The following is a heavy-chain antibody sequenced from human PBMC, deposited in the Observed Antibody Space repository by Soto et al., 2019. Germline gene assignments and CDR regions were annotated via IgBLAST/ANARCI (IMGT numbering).Heavy chain of an antibody. V-gene: IGHV4-59*08. CDR3: ARHYCGGDCYFSSMEFFDY. CDR2: IYYSGST. CDR1: GGSISSYY. J-gene: IGHJ4*02. Sequence: QVQLQESGPGLVKPSETLSLTCTVSGGSISSYYWSWIRQPPGKGLEWIGYIYYSGSTNYNPSLKCRVTISVDTSKNQFSLKLSSVTAADTAVYYCARHYCGGDCYFSSMEFFDYWGQGTLVTVSS. D-gene: IGHD2-21*01.